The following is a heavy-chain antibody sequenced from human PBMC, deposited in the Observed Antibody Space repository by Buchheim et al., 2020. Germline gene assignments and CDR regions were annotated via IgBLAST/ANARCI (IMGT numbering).Heavy chain of an antibody. Sequence: QVQLQESGPGLVKPSGTLSLTCAVSGGSISSSNWWSWVRQPPGKGLEWIGEIYHSGSTNYNPSLKSRATISVNKPKNQFSLKLRSVTAADTAVYYCAGRFLEWLSVPTFDYWGQGTL. J-gene: IGHJ4*02. CDR2: IYHSGST. D-gene: IGHD3-3*01. CDR3: AGRFLEWLSVPTFDY. CDR1: GGSISSSNW. V-gene: IGHV4-4*02.